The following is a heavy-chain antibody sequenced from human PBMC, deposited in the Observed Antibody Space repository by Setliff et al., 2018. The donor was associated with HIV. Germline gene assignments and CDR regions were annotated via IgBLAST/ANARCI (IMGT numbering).Heavy chain of an antibody. CDR3: ARATGPTYYFDY. CDR1: GGSFTGYY. Sequence: KTSETLSLTCAVYGGSFTGYYWNWIRQAPGEGLEWIGEINPGGSTNYNPSLKSRVTISLNTSTNQFSLRVTSVTAADTAVYFCARATGPTYYFDYWGQGTLVTVS. CDR2: INPGGST. J-gene: IGHJ4*02. V-gene: IGHV4-34*01.